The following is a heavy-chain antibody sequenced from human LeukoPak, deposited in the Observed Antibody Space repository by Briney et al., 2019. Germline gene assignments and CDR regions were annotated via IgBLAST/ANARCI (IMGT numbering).Heavy chain of an antibody. D-gene: IGHD1-26*01. CDR3: ARRYSGSYGVQRWFDP. Sequence: PSETLSLTCTVSGGSISSSSYYWGWIRQPPGKGLEWIGEINHSGSTNYNPSLKSRVTISVDTSKNQFSLKLCSVTAADTAVYYCARRYSGSYGVQRWFDPWGQGTLVTVSS. J-gene: IGHJ5*02. CDR1: GGSISSSSYY. V-gene: IGHV4-39*07. CDR2: INHSGST.